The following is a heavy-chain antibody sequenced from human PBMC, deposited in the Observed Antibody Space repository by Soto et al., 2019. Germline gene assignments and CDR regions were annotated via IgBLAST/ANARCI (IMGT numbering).Heavy chain of an antibody. CDR1: GYTFIDYY. CDR3: AKDRYVITFGGVSDY. J-gene: IGHJ4*02. V-gene: IGHV1-2*02. D-gene: IGHD3-16*01. CDR2: ISPRSGGT. Sequence: ASVKVSCKASGYTFIDYYMHWVRQAPGQGFEWMGRISPRSGGTNYAQKFQGRVTMTWDTSLNTAYMELSSLISEDTAVYYCAKDRYVITFGGVSDYWGQGTPVTVSS.